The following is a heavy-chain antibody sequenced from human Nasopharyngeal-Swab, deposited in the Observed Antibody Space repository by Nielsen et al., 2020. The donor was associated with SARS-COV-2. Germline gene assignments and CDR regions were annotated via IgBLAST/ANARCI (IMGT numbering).Heavy chain of an antibody. J-gene: IGHJ4*02. CDR2: MNPNSGNT. D-gene: IGHD1-26*01. Sequence: SVKVSCKASGYNFTTYDFNWVRQATPQGLEWMGWMNPNSGNTGYAQKFQGRVTMTRKTSLSTAYLELRSLRSDDTAVYYWSRGGVGPVGGALDYWGQGTLVTVSS. CDR1: GYNFTTYD. CDR3: SRGGVGPVGGALDY. V-gene: IGHV1-8*01.